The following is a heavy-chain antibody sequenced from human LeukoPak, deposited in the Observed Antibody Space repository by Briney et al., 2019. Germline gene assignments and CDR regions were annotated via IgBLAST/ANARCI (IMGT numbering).Heavy chain of an antibody. J-gene: IGHJ3*02. CDR3: ARERITHAFDI. CDR2: IYHSGST. V-gene: IGHV4-38-2*02. D-gene: IGHD3-10*01. CDR1: GYSISSGYY. Sequence: SETLSLTCTVSGYSISSGYYWGWIRQPPGKGLEWIGSIYHSGSTYYNPSLKSRVTISVDTSKNQFSLKLSSVTAADTAVYYCARERITHAFDIWGQGTMVTVSS.